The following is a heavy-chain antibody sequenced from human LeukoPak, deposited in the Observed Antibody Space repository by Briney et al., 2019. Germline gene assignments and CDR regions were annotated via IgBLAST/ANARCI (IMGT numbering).Heavy chain of an antibody. CDR3: ARVYIVVVPAAVGGWFDP. D-gene: IGHD2-2*01. Sequence: PSETLSLSCTVSGGSISSYYWSWIPQPPGKGLEWIGYIYYSGSTNYNPSLKSRVTISVDTSKNQFSLKLSSVTAADTAVYYCARVYIVVVPAAVGGWFDPWGQGNLVTVSS. CDR2: IYYSGST. V-gene: IGHV4-59*01. CDR1: GGSISSYY. J-gene: IGHJ5*02.